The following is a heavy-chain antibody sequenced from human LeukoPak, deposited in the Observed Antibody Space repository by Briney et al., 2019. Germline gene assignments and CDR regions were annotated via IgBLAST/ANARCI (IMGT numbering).Heavy chain of an antibody. CDR3: ARAGFGGDWHSFVFDP. V-gene: IGHV3-53*01. CDR1: GFTVSSNY. Sequence: PGGSLRLSCAASGFTVSSNYMSWVRQAPGKGLEWVSVIYSGGSTYYADSVKGRFTISRDNSKNTLYLQMNSLRAEDTAVYYCARAGFGGDWHSFVFDPWGQGTLVTVSS. CDR2: IYSGGST. D-gene: IGHD2-21*02. J-gene: IGHJ5*02.